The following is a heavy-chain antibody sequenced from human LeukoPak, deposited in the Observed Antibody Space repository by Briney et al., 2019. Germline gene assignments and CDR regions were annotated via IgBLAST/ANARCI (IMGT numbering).Heavy chain of an antibody. V-gene: IGHV3-30-3*01. J-gene: IGHJ4*02. CDR3: ATGYRAYYFDY. Sequence: GGSLRLSCAASGFNFSAYAVHWVRQAPGKGLEWVAVISYDGNNNNSANSVKGRFTISRDNSKNTLYLQMHSLRPEDTAVYYCATGYRAYYFDYWGQGTRVTVSS. D-gene: IGHD3-9*01. CDR1: GFNFSAYA. CDR2: ISYDGNNN.